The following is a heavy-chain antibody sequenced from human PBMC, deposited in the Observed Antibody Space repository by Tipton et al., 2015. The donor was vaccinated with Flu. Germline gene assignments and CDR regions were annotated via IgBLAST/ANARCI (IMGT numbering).Heavy chain of an antibody. V-gene: IGHV4-31*03. Sequence: LRLSCNVSGVSISSGRYYWTWIRQHPGKGLEWIGYIYYTGSSYYNPSLKGRAAISVDPSKSQFSLKLTSVTAADTAVYYCARGWAKFDYWGPGTLVTVSS. CDR3: ARGWAKFDY. D-gene: IGHD1-26*01. J-gene: IGHJ4*02. CDR1: GVSISSGRYY. CDR2: IYYTGSS.